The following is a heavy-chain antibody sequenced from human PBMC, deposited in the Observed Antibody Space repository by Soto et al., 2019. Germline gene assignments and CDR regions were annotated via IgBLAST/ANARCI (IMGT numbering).Heavy chain of an antibody. V-gene: IGHV1-18*01. CDR3: ARDKDRLQLGGNYYYIMDV. CDR2: ISAYDGYT. CDR1: GYTFTSYG. J-gene: IGHJ6*02. Sequence: ASVKVSCKASGYTFTSYGINWVRQAPGQGLEWLGWISAYDGYTNYAQILQGRVSMTTDTSTKTAYMELSSLRSEDTAVYYCARDKDRLQLGGNYYYIMDVWGQGTTVTVSS. D-gene: IGHD5-12*01.